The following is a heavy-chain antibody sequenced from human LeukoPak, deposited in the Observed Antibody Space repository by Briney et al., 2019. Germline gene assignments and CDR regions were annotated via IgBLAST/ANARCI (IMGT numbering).Heavy chain of an antibody. D-gene: IGHD3-22*01. CDR1: GDSGSSNSAA. CDR3: ARVVIRGLDQPFDY. CDR2: TYYRSKWYN. V-gene: IGHV6-1*01. J-gene: IGHJ4*02. Sequence: SQTLSLTCAISGDSGSSNSAAWNWIRQSPSRGLEWLGRTYYRSKWYNDYAVSVKSRITINPDTSKNQFSLQLNSVTPEDTAVYYCARVVIRGLDQPFDYWGQGTLVTVSS.